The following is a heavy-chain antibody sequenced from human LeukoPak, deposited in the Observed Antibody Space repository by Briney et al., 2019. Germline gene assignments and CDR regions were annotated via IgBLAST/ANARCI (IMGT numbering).Heavy chain of an antibody. CDR2: IIPIFGTA. CDR1: GGTFSSYA. CDR3: ARVVGGYDFWSGYCDY. J-gene: IGHJ4*02. V-gene: IGHV1-69*01. D-gene: IGHD3-3*01. Sequence: GASVKVSCKASGGTFSSYAISWVRQAPGQGLEWMGGIIPIFGTANYAQKFQGRVTITADESTSTAYMELSSLRSEDTAVYYCARVVGGYDFWSGYCDYWGQGTLVTVSS.